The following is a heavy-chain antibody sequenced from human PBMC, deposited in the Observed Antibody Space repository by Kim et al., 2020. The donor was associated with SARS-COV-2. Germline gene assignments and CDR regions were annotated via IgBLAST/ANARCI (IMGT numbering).Heavy chain of an antibody. CDR3: AGLAGHDYGDQNDAFDI. V-gene: IGHV3-33*08. CDR2: IWYDGSNK. J-gene: IGHJ3*02. CDR1: GFTFSSYG. Sequence: GGSLRLSCAASGFTFSSYGMHWVRQAPGKGLEWVAVIWYDGSNKYYADSVKGRFTISRDNSKNTLYLQMNSLRAEDTAVYYCAGLAGHDYGDQNDAFDIWGQGTMVTVSS. D-gene: IGHD4-17*01.